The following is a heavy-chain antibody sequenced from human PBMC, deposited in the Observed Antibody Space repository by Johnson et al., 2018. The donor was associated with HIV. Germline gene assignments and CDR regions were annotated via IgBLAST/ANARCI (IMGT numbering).Heavy chain of an antibody. CDR3: TRHPPAVVPAATTYAFDI. Sequence: MLLVESGGGVVQPGRSLRLSCAASGFTFSSYGMHWVRQAPGKGLEWVAVIWYDGSNKYYADSVKGRFTISRDNSKNTLYLQMNSLKTEDTAVYYCTRHPPAVVPAATTYAFDIWGQGTMVTVSS. J-gene: IGHJ3*02. CDR1: GFTFSSYG. D-gene: IGHD2-2*01. V-gene: IGHV3-33*01. CDR2: IWYDGSNK.